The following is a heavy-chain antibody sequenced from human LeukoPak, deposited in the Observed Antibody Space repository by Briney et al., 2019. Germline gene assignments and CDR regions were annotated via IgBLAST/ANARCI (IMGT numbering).Heavy chain of an antibody. Sequence: GSPRLSSAASGFTFSSSSMNTVRHAPGKWLEWVSSISSSSICIYYADSVQGRFTISRDNAKNSLYLQMNSLRAEDTAVYSCASLNWFDPWGQGTLVTVSS. V-gene: IGHV3-21*01. J-gene: IGHJ5*02. CDR2: ISSSSICI. CDR3: ASLNWFDP. CDR1: GFTFSSSS.